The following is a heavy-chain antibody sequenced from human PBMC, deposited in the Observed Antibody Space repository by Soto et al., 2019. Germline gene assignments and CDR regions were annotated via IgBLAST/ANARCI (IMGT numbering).Heavy chain of an antibody. J-gene: IGHJ6*02. CDR2: IYHSGST. Sequence: SETLSLTCAVSGGSISSSNWWSWVRQPPGKGLEWIGEIYHSGSTNYNPSLKSRVTISVDKSKNQFSLKLSSVTAADTAVYYCATYTPYCSGGSCYGMDVWGQGTTVTVSS. D-gene: IGHD2-15*01. CDR3: ATYTPYCSGGSCYGMDV. CDR1: GGSISSSNW. V-gene: IGHV4-4*02.